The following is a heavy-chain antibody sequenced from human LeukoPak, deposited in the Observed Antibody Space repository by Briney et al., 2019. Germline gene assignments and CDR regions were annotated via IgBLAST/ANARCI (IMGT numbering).Heavy chain of an antibody. CDR2: FDPEDGET. D-gene: IGHD2-2*01. CDR3: ATVLCSSTSCYLGAFDI. CDR1: GYTLTELS. J-gene: IGHJ3*02. Sequence: ASVKVSCKVSGYTLTELSMHWVRQAPGKGLEWMGGFDPEDGETIYAQKFQGRVTMTEDTSTDTVYMELSSLRSEDTAVYYCATVLCSSTSCYLGAFDIWGQGTMVTVSS. V-gene: IGHV1-24*01.